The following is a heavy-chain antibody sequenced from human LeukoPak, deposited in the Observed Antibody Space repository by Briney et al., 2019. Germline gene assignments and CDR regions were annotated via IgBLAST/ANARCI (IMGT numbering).Heavy chain of an antibody. CDR1: GFSFSYYA. CDR3: AKDREETRFSGTSLDY. CDR2: ILYDGSIK. Sequence: GGSLRLSCAASGFSFSYYAMHWVRQAPGKGLEWVAVILYDGSIKYYTDSVKGRFTISRDNSKNTLYLQMNSLRAEDTAVYYCAKDREETRFSGTSLDYWGQGTLVAVSS. D-gene: IGHD1-26*01. J-gene: IGHJ4*02. V-gene: IGHV3-30*04.